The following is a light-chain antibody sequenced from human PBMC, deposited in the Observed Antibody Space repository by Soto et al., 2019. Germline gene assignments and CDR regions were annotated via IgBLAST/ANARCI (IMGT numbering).Light chain of an antibody. CDR3: QQFGRSPRYS. Sequence: EIVLTQSPGTLSLSPGEGATLSCRASQSVSSSYLAWYQQKPGQAPRLLIYGASSRATGIPDRFSGSGSGTDFTLTISRREPEDFALYYCQQFGRSPRYSFGPGTKLEIK. V-gene: IGKV3-20*01. CDR2: GAS. J-gene: IGKJ2*03. CDR1: QSVSSSY.